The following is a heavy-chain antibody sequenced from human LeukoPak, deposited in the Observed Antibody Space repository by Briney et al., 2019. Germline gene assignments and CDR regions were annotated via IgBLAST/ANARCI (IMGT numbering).Heavy chain of an antibody. V-gene: IGHV3-9*01. Sequence: GGSLRLSCAASGFTFDDYAMHWVRQAPGKGLEWVSGISWNSGSIGYADSVRGRFIISRDNAKNSLYLQMNSLRAEDTALYYCAKDRDYGDYLGMDVWGQGTTVTVSS. J-gene: IGHJ6*02. CDR1: GFTFDDYA. CDR2: ISWNSGSI. CDR3: AKDRDYGDYLGMDV. D-gene: IGHD4-17*01.